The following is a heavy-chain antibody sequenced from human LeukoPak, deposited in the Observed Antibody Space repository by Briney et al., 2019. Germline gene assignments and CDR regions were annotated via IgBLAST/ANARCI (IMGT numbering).Heavy chain of an antibody. D-gene: IGHD6-13*01. V-gene: IGHV3-30*18. CDR3: AKDRPTVYSSSWLHFLDS. J-gene: IGHJ4*02. Sequence: PGGSLRLSCAASGFTFSSYGMHWVRQAPGKGLEWVAVISYDGSNKYYADPVKGRFTISRDNSKNTLYLQMNSLRADDTAVYYCAKDRPTVYSSSWLHFLDSWGQGTLVTVSS. CDR2: ISYDGSNK. CDR1: GFTFSSYG.